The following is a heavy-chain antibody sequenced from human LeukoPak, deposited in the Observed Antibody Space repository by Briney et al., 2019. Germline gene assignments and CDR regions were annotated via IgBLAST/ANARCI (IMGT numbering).Heavy chain of an antibody. CDR3: TTRWDYDSSGYYPQYYFDY. J-gene: IGHJ4*02. Sequence: GGSLRLSCAASGFTSSSYALNWVRQAPGKGLEWVGRIKSKTDGGTTDYAAPVKGRFTISRDDSENTLYLQMNSLKTEDTAVYYCTTRWDYDSSGYYPQYYFDYWGQGTLVTVSS. CDR1: GFTSSSYA. D-gene: IGHD3-22*01. CDR2: IKSKTDGGTT. V-gene: IGHV3-15*07.